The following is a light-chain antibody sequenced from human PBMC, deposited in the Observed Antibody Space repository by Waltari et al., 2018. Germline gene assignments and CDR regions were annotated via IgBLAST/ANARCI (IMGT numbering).Light chain of an antibody. Sequence: QSVLTQPPSVSGAPGQRVTISCTGTSSNIGAGTDVHCYQQLPGTAPKLHIFNNTNRASGVPDRFLGSRSGTSAALAVTGLQAEDEANYYCQSYGSSLGEFWVFGGGTELTVL. J-gene: IGLJ3*02. CDR1: SSNIGAGTD. CDR2: NNT. V-gene: IGLV1-40*01. CDR3: QSYGSSLGEFWV.